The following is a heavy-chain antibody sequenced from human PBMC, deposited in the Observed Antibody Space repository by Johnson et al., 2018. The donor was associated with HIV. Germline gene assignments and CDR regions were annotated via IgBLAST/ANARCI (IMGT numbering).Heavy chain of an antibody. CDR2: IGTAADT. V-gene: IGHV3-13*01. J-gene: IGHJ3*01. CDR1: GFTFSTFD. D-gene: IGHD3-16*01. Sequence: VQPGGSLRLSCAASGFTFSTFDMHWVRQPTGKGLEWVSGIGTAADTYYVGSVKGRFTISRDNDKNSLYLQMNNLRAEDTAVYYCAREALVEGVMALDVWGQGTVVTVS. CDR3: AREALVEGVMALDV.